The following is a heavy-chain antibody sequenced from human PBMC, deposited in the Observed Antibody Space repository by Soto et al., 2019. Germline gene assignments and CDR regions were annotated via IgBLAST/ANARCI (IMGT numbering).Heavy chain of an antibody. CDR1: GGSISRYY. CDR3: ARRWGGTFDI. J-gene: IGHJ3*02. CDR2: LYHSGST. V-gene: IGHV4-59*12. D-gene: IGHD3-10*01. Sequence: SETLSLTCTVSGGSISRYYWSWIRQTPGKGLEWIGYLYHSGSTNYNPSLESRVTISVDKSKNQFSLKLSSVTAADTAVYYCARRWGGTFDIWGQGTMVTVSS.